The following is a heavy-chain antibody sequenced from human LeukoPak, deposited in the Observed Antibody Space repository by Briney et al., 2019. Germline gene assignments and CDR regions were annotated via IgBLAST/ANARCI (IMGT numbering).Heavy chain of an antibody. CDR2: IRYDGSNK. V-gene: IGHV3-30*02. D-gene: IGHD4-11*01. J-gene: IGHJ5*02. Sequence: GGSLRLSCAASGFTFSSYAMSWVRQAPGKGLEWVAFIRYDGSNKYYADSVKGRFTISRDNSKNTLYLQMNSLRAEDTAVYYCAKARDDYSSLLGYDWFDPWGQGTLVTVSS. CDR3: AKARDDYSSLLGYDWFDP. CDR1: GFTFSSYA.